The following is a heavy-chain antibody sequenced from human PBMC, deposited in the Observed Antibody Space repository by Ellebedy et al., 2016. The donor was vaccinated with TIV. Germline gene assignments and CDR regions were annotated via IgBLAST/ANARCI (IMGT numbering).Heavy chain of an antibody. CDR2: IVVGSGNT. D-gene: IGHD3-22*01. Sequence: ASVKVSCKASGFTFTSSAMQWVRQARGQRLEWIGWIVVGSGNTNYAQKFQERVTITRDMSTSTAYMELNSLRDEDTAVYYCARDLLNYYDSSGYWNYYYYYGMDVWGQGTTVIVSS. CDR3: ARDLLNYYDSSGYWNYYYYYGMDV. V-gene: IGHV1-58*02. CDR1: GFTFTSSA. J-gene: IGHJ6*02.